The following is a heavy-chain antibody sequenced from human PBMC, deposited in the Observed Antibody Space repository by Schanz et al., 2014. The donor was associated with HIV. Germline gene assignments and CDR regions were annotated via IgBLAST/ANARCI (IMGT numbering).Heavy chain of an antibody. CDR3: ARVFGRTYGLPEY. J-gene: IGHJ4*02. CDR1: GFTFTDNY. CDR2: ISVNGATR. V-gene: IGHV3-11*01. Sequence: VRLVESGGGLEQPGGSLRLSCAASGFTFTDNYMSWIRKAPGKGLEWLSYISVNGATREYADSVKGRFTISRDNARTSLYLQMNSLRAEDTAVYYCARVFGRTYGLPEYWGQGTLVTVSS. D-gene: IGHD3-10*01.